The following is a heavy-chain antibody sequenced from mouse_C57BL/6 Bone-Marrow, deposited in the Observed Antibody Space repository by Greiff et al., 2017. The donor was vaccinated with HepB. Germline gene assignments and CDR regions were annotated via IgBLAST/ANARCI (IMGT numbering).Heavy chain of an antibody. D-gene: IGHD2-3*01. CDR2: IYPRSGNT. V-gene: IGHV1-81*01. CDR1: GYTFTSYG. Sequence: VQLVESGAELARPGASVKLSCKASGYTFTSYGISWVKQRTGQGLEWIGEIYPRSGNTYYNEKFKGKATLTADKSSSTAYMELRSLTSEDSAVYFCARDDGYLYAMDYWGQGTSVTVSS. J-gene: IGHJ4*01. CDR3: ARDDGYLYAMDY.